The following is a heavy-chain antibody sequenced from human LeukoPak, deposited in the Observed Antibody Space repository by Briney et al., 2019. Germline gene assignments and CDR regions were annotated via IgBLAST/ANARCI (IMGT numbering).Heavy chain of an antibody. Sequence: PSETLSLNCTVSGGSMRSRYWTWVRHPPGQGLEWIGCIYFTGSTNYNPSLKSRVSMSVDTSKNQFSLRLTSVTAADTAVYYCARGGFGSSTYYFEVDPWGQGTLVSVSS. CDR3: ARGGFGSSTYYFEVDP. CDR1: GGSMRSRY. D-gene: IGHD2/OR15-2a*01. J-gene: IGHJ5*02. CDR2: IYFTGST. V-gene: IGHV4-59*11.